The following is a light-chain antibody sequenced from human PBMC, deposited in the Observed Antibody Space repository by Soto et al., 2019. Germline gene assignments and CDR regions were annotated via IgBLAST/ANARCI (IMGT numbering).Light chain of an antibody. CDR1: SSDVGAYNF. Sequence: QSALTQPRSVSGSPGQSVTISCTGTSSDVGAYNFVSWYQQHPGRVPKLMIYDVSRRPSGVPDRFSGYKSGNTASLTISGLQADDEADYYCCSYAGSYTLVLGGGTQLTVL. CDR2: DVS. J-gene: IGLJ3*02. V-gene: IGLV2-11*01. CDR3: CSYAGSYTLV.